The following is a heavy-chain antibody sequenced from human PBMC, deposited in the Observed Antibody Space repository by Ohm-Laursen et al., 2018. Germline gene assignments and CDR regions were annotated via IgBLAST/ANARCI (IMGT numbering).Heavy chain of an antibody. D-gene: IGHD3-22*01. CDR3: ARERAYDTGWYFDL. CDR1: GGSISSSSYC. J-gene: IGHJ2*01. V-gene: IGHV4-61*05. CDR2: ISYSGST. Sequence: SETLSLTCTVSGGSISSSSYCWGWIRQPPGKGLEWIGYISYSGSTSYNPSLKGRVTISLDSSKNQFSLRLSSVTAEDTAVYYCARERAYDTGWYFDLWGRGTLVIVSS.